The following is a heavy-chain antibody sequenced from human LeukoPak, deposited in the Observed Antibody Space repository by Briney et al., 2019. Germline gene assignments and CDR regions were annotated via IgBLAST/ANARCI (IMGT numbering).Heavy chain of an antibody. J-gene: IGHJ4*02. CDR1: RFTLSAYG. CDR3: AKPVYDTDSGNYGIDY. D-gene: IGHD4-11*01. CDR2: MSYDGRHI. V-gene: IGHV3-30*18. Sequence: GGSLRLSCAASRFTLSAYGMHWARQAPGKGLEWVAVMSYDGRHIYYADSVKGRFTISRDSSKNTLFLQMNSLRIEDTAVYYCAKPVYDTDSGNYGIDYWGQGTLVTVSS.